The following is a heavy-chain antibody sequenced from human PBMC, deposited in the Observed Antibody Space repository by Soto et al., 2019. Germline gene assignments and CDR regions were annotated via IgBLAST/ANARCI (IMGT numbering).Heavy chain of an antibody. CDR1: GYTFASCG. CDR3: ARIDIVVVPAAIGYYYYGMDV. V-gene: IGHV1-18*01. Sequence: ASVKVSCKASGYTFASCGISWVRQAPGQGLEWMGWISAYNGNTNYAQKLQGRVTMTTDTSTSTAYMELRSLRSDDTAVYYCARIDIVVVPAAIGYYYYGMDVWGQGTTVTVSS. CDR2: ISAYNGNT. J-gene: IGHJ6*02. D-gene: IGHD2-2*01.